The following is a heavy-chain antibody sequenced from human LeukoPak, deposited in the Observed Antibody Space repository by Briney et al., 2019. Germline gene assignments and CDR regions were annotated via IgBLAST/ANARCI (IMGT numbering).Heavy chain of an antibody. Sequence: PSETLSLTCTVSGDSISRYYWSWIRQSPGKGLEWIGYIYYSGSTNYNPSLKSRVTISVDTSKNQFSLKLSSVTAADTAVYYCAKGYCSGGGCYAYSFDYWGQGTLVTVSS. CDR1: GDSISRYY. D-gene: IGHD2-15*01. J-gene: IGHJ4*02. CDR2: IYYSGST. V-gene: IGHV4-59*01. CDR3: AKGYCSGGGCYAYSFDY.